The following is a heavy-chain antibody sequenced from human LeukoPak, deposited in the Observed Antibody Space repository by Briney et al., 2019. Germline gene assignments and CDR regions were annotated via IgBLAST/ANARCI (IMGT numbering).Heavy chain of an antibody. V-gene: IGHV3-30*04. CDR2: ISYEDGINK. CDR1: GFTFCSYA. CDR3: ARESGGNTPYYFDY. Sequence: GGSLRLSCAASGFTFCSYALHWVRQAPGKGLEWVAVISYEDGINKYYADSVKGRFTISRDNSKNTLYLQMNSLRTEDTAVYYCARESGGNTPYYFDYWGQGTLVTVSS. J-gene: IGHJ4*02. D-gene: IGHD2-2*02.